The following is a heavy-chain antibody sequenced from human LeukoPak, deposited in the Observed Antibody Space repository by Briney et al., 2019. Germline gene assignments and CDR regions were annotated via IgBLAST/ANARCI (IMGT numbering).Heavy chain of an antibody. V-gene: IGHV4-39*01. D-gene: IGHD5-12*01. CDR1: GDSISSSGNC. CDR3: VRHESLLDYLDP. Sequence: KPSETLSLTCTVSGDSISSSGNCWGWIRQSPGKGLEWIGCASQSASGSTFYTPSLRSRATIWVDTSKSQFSLTVSSVTAADTATYYCVRHESLLDYLDPWGQGTLVTVSS. J-gene: IGHJ5*02. CDR2: ASQSASGST.